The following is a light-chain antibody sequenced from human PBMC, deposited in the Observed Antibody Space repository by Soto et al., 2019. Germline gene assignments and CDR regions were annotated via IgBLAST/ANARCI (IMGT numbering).Light chain of an antibody. CDR2: EDN. CDR1: RSDVGSYNL. CDR3: CSYADSNNVV. Sequence: QSALTQPASVSGSPGQSITISCTGTRSDVGSYNLVSWYLHHPGKAPKLMIYEDNKRPSGVSSRFSGSKSGNTASLTISGLQAEDEADYYCCSYADSNNVVFGGGTKVTVL. V-gene: IGLV2-23*01. J-gene: IGLJ2*01.